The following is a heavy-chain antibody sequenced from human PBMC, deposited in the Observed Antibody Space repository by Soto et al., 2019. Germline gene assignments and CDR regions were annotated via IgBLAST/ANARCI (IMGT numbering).Heavy chain of an antibody. Sequence: TRSVRCAVAGGSLGVEGGSWAWIPPPPGKALEWIGHTYHSGNPYYNPSLKSRVIISVDRSKNQFSLKVSSVTAADTAVFYSARETYGDYAGYFDPCGEGSGVTVSS. D-gene: IGHD4-17*01. CDR3: ARETYGDYAGYFDP. CDR2: TYHSGNP. V-gene: IGHV4-30-2*01. J-gene: IGHJ5*02. CDR1: GGSLGVEGGS.